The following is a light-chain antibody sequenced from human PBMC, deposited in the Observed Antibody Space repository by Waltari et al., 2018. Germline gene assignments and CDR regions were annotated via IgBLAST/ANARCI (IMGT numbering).Light chain of an antibody. Sequence: IQMTQSPSSLSASVGDRVTITCPASQDIYNNLNWYRDKPGKAPERLIYDTSNLESVVPSRFSGSGSGADFTFTINSLQPGDFATYYCQQYDVLLPGFTFGPGTTVDLK. CDR2: DTS. V-gene: IGKV1-33*01. CDR1: QDIYNN. J-gene: IGKJ3*01. CDR3: QQYDVLLPGFT.